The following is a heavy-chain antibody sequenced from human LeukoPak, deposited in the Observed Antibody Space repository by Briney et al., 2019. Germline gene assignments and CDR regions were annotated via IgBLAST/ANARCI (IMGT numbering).Heavy chain of an antibody. CDR3: AKRRGRDITMVRGVIRDSDGPFDY. D-gene: IGHD3-10*01. CDR2: IRYDGSNK. V-gene: IGHV3-30*02. Sequence: GGPLRLSCAASGFTFSSYGMHWVRQAPGKGLEWVAFIRYDGSNKYYADSVKGRFTISRDNSKNTLYLQMNSLRAEDTAVYYCAKRRGRDITMVRGVIRDSDGPFDYWGQGTLVTVSS. J-gene: IGHJ4*02. CDR1: GFTFSSYG.